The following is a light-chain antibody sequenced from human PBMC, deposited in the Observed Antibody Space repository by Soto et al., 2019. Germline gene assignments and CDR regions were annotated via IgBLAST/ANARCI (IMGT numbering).Light chain of an antibody. V-gene: IGKV3-20*01. J-gene: IGKJ2*01. CDR3: QQYGSSPRMYT. CDR2: GAS. CDR1: QSVSSSY. Sequence: EIVLTQSPGTLSLSPGERATLSCRASQSVSSSYLAWYQQKPGQAHRLLIYGASSRATGIPDRFSGSGSGTDLTLTICRLEPEDFAVYYCQQYGSSPRMYTFGQGTKLEIK.